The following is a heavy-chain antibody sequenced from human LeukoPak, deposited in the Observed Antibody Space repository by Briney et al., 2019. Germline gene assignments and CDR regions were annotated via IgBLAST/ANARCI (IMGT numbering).Heavy chain of an antibody. D-gene: IGHD6-19*01. CDR3: ARAAPWQWLGRPQKNWFDP. CDR2: INHSGST. J-gene: IGHJ5*02. V-gene: IGHV4-34*01. CDR1: GGSFSGYY. Sequence: KSSETLSLTCAVYGGSFSGYYWSWIRQPPGKGLEWIGEINHSGSTNYNPSLKSRVTISVDTSKNQFSLKLSSVTAADTAVYYCARAAPWQWLGRPQKNWFDPWGQGTLVTVSS.